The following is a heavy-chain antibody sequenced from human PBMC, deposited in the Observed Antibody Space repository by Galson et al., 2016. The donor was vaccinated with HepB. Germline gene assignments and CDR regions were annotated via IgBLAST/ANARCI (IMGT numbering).Heavy chain of an antibody. CDR3: AWGTGWLMDL. V-gene: IGHV3-7*04. CDR1: GFTFSDYW. J-gene: IGHJ4*02. Sequence: LRLSCAASGFTFSDYWMNWVRQAPGKGPEWVANIKQDGSETKYVDSVKGRFTITRDKTKKSLYLQMNSLRVEDTAVYYCAWGTGWLMDLWGQGTRLTVSS. D-gene: IGHD3-22*01. CDR2: IKQDGSET.